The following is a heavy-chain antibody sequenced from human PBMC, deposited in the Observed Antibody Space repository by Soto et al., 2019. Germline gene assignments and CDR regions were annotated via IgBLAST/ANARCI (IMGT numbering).Heavy chain of an antibody. D-gene: IGHD2-21*02. Sequence: QARLVQSGAEVRTPGASAKISCTASGYSFRSHGIQWVRQAAGQRLEWVGWSNGGNGFTKYSQEVQDRVSITRDTAASTVYMELRSLTSDDTAVYFCARLSFSDALDVWGQGTRVTVSS. J-gene: IGHJ6*02. CDR3: ARLSFSDALDV. CDR1: GYSFRSHG. V-gene: IGHV1-3*02. CDR2: SNGGNGFT.